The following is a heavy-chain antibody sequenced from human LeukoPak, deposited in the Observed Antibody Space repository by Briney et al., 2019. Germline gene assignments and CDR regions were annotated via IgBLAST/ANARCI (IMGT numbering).Heavy chain of an antibody. Sequence: SETLSLTCAVYGGSFSGYYWSWIRQPPGKGLEWIGEINHSGSTNYNPSLKSRVTISVDTSKNQFSLKLSSVTAADTAVYYCARDKSLAAADYHFDYWGQGTLVTVSS. CDR3: ARDKSLAAADYHFDY. V-gene: IGHV4-34*01. CDR1: GGSFSGYY. J-gene: IGHJ4*02. CDR2: INHSGST. D-gene: IGHD4-11*01.